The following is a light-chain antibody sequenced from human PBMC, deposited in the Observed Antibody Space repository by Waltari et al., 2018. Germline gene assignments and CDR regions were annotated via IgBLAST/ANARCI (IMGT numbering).Light chain of an antibody. J-gene: IGLJ3*02. CDR3: SSYTSSSTLV. V-gene: IGLV2-14*01. CDR2: DVS. Sequence: QSALTQPASVSGSPGQWITISCTGSNSDVGTYNYVSWYQQHPGKAPKLMIYDVSKRPSGVSDRFSGSKSGNTASRTISGLQAEDEADYYCSSYTSSSTLVFGGGTKVTVL. CDR1: NSDVGTYNY.